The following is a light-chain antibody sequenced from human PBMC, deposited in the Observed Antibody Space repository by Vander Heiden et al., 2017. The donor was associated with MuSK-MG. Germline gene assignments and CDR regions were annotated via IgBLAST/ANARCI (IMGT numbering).Light chain of an antibody. V-gene: IGLV3-1*01. Sequence: CALTDTPSVSTAPGQTVNILCSGDIAGDQCVSVYPQTRGQSPVVVIYQYAQRRSGCPARLSGSSSESKATLTSSWAQAVDEADYSCKAWDSSTAVFGRGTKLTVL. J-gene: IGLJ2*01. CDR1: IAGDQC. CDR2: QYA. CDR3: KAWDSSTAV.